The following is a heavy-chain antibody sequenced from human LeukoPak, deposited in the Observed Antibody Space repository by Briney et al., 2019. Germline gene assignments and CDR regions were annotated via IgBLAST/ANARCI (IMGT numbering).Heavy chain of an antibody. J-gene: IGHJ4*02. V-gene: IGHV4-34*01. CDR1: GGSFSGYY. Sequence: SETLSLTCAVYGGSFSGYYWSWIRQPPGKGLEWIGEINHSGSTNYNPSLKSRVTISVDTSKNQFSLKLSSVTAADTAVYYCARGAPLLRYFDWLLSPKTYYFDYWGQGTLVTVSS. CDR2: INHSGST. D-gene: IGHD3-9*01. CDR3: ARGAPLLRYFDWLLSPKTYYFDY.